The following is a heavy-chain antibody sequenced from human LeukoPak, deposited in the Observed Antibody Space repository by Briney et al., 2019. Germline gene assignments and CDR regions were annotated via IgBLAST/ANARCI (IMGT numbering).Heavy chain of an antibody. V-gene: IGHV4-30-4*07. CDR3: ARIQGIAAAG. CDR2: IYYSGST. CDR1: GGSISSGGYS. J-gene: IGHJ4*02. Sequence: SETLSLTCAVSGGSISSGGYSWSWIRQPPGKGLEWIGYIYYSGSTYYNPSLKSRVTISVDTSKNQFSLKLSSVTAADTAVYYCARIQGIAAAGWGQGTLVTVSS. D-gene: IGHD6-13*01.